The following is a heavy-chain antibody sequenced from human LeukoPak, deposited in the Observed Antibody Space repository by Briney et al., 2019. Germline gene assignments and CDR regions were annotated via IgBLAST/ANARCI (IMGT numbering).Heavy chain of an antibody. CDR1: GFTFSNAW. D-gene: IGHD5-18*01. CDR3: SSGRPAIDAEYFQH. Sequence: GGGLRLSCATSGFTFSNAWMNWVRQAPGRGGEWVSSISSSSSYIYYAESVRGRFTISREKAKNSLYLQMNSLRAEDTALYYCSSGRPAIDAEYFQHWGQGTLVTVSS. CDR2: ISSSSSYI. V-gene: IGHV3-21*01. J-gene: IGHJ1*01.